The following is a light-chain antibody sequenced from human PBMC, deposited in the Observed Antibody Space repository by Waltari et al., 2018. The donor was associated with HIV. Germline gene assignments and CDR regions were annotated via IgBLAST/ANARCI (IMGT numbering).Light chain of an antibody. CDR1: QTIRSN. V-gene: IGKV3-15*01. Sequence: EILMTQSPATLSVSPGERATLSCRASQTIRSNLAWYQQKPGQAPRLLLYDASTRATGIPARFSGSGSGTEFTLTITSLQSEDFAVYYCQQYYSNPPTFGQGTKVEVK. CDR2: DAS. CDR3: QQYYSNPPT. J-gene: IGKJ1*01.